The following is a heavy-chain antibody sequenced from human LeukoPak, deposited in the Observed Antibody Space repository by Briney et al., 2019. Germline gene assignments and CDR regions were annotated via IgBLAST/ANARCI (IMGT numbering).Heavy chain of an antibody. V-gene: IGHV1-69*04. D-gene: IGHD3-3*01. CDR1: GGTFSSYA. CDR3: ARDMIDVLRFLEWSLDAFDI. Sequence: SVKVSCKASGGTFSSYAISWVRQAPGQGLEWMGRIIPILGIANYAQKLQGRVTMTTDTSTSTAYMELRSLRSDDTAVYYCARDMIDVLRFLEWSLDAFDIWGQGTMVTVSS. J-gene: IGHJ3*02. CDR2: IIPILGIA.